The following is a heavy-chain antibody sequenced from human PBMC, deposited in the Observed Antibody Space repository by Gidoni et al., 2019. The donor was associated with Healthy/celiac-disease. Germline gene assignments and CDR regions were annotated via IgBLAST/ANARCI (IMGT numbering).Heavy chain of an antibody. Sequence: EVQLVESGGGLVKPGGSLRLSCAASGFTFSSYSMNWVRQAPGKGLEWVSSISSSSSYIYYADSVKGRFTISRDNAKNSLYLQMNSLRAEDTAVYYCARGGDVLRFLEFRYGMDVWGQGTTVTVSS. CDR2: ISSSSSYI. CDR3: ARGGDVLRFLEFRYGMDV. D-gene: IGHD3-3*01. CDR1: GFTFSSYS. V-gene: IGHV3-21*01. J-gene: IGHJ6*02.